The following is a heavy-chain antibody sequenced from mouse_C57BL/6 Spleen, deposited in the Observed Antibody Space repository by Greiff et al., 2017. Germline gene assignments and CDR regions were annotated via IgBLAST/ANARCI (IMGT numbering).Heavy chain of an antibody. V-gene: IGHV14-2*01. J-gene: IGHJ4*01. Sequence: EVQLQQSGAELVKPGASVKLSCTASGFNIKDYYMHWVKQRTEQGLEWIGRIDPEDGDTKYAPKFQGKATITAATSSNTAYLPLSSLTSEDTAVYYCARERDYYAMDYWGQGTSVTVSS. CDR2: IDPEDGDT. CDR1: GFNIKDYY. CDR3: ARERDYYAMDY.